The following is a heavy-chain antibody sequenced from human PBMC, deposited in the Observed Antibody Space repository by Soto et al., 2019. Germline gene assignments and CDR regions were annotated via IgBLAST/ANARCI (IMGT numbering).Heavy chain of an antibody. J-gene: IGHJ6*02. CDR2: IIPIFGTA. Sequence: QVQLVQSGAEVKKPGSSVKVSCKASEGTFSNYAISWVRQAPGQGLEWMGGIIPIFGTANYAQKFQGRVTITADESTRTANMELSSLRSEDTAVYYCASKGGSMYYYYGMDVWGQGTTVTVSS. CDR1: EGTFSNYA. V-gene: IGHV1-69*12. D-gene: IGHD2-15*01. CDR3: ASKGGSMYYYYGMDV.